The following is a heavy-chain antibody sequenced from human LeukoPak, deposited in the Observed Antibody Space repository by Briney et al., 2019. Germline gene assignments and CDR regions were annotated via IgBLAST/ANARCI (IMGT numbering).Heavy chain of an antibody. Sequence: TYYRSKWYNDYAVSVKSRITINPDTSKNQFSLQLNSVTPEDTAVYYCARDRDWLDAFDVWGQGTMVXVS. CDR3: ARDRDWLDAFDV. V-gene: IGHV6-1*01. D-gene: IGHD3-9*01. J-gene: IGHJ3*01. CDR2: TYYRSKWYN.